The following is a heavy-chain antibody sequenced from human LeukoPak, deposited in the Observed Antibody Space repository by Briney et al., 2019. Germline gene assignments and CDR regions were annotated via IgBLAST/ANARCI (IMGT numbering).Heavy chain of an antibody. Sequence: VTPSQTLSLTFTVSGGSISSGDCYWSRIRPPPGKGLEWIRYIYYSGSTYYTPSLKRRVTISVDTSKTHFSLKLSSVTAADTAVYYCARYQLLCLLSGMDVWGQGTTVTVSS. CDR2: IYYSGST. V-gene: IGHV4-30-4*08. CDR1: GGSISSGDCY. D-gene: IGHD2-2*01. CDR3: ARYQLLCLLSGMDV. J-gene: IGHJ6*02.